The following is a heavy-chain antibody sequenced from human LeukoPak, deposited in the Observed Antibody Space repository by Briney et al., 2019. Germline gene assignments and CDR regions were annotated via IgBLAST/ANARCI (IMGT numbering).Heavy chain of an antibody. CDR3: ARASLLWFGEEGYMDV. CDR1: GYTFTGYY. D-gene: IGHD3-10*01. Sequence: ASVKVSCKASGYTFTGYYMHWVRQAPGQGLEWMGWINPNSGGTNYAQKFQGRVTMTRDTSISTAYMELSSLRAEDTAVYYCARASLLWFGEEGYMDVWGKGTTVTVSS. CDR2: INPNSGGT. J-gene: IGHJ6*03. V-gene: IGHV1-2*02.